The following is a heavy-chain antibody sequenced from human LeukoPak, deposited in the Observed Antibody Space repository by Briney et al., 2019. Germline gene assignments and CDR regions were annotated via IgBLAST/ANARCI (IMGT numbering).Heavy chain of an antibody. V-gene: IGHV3-30*04. CDR2: ISYDGSNK. J-gene: IGHJ4*02. Sequence: PGGSLRLSCAASGFTFSSYAMHWVRQAPGKGLEWVAVISYDGSNKYYADSVKGRFTISRDNSKNTLYLQMNGLRDEDTAVYYCAKERQVGGTAFDYWGQGSLVTVSS. CDR1: GFTFSSYA. D-gene: IGHD1-26*01. CDR3: AKERQVGGTAFDY.